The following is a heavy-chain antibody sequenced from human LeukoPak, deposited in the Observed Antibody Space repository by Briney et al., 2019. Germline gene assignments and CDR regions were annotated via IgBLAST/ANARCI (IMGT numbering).Heavy chain of an antibody. CDR3: ARMYSDSWYYFDY. CDR2: ISGSSSHI. Sequence: GGSLRLSCAASGFTFSSYGMHWVRQAPGKGLEWVSSISGSSSHIYYADSVKGRFTISRDNAKNSLFLQMNSLRAEDTAVYYCARMYSDSWYYFDYWGRGTLVTVSS. D-gene: IGHD1-26*01. CDR1: GFTFSSYG. V-gene: IGHV3-21*01. J-gene: IGHJ4*02.